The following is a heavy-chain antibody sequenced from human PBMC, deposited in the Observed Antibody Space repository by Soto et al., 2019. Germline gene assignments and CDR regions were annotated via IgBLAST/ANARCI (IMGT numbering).Heavy chain of an antibody. CDR2: LFSGGST. J-gene: IGHJ4*02. Sequence: GGSLRLSCAASGFTVSGNYMGWVRQAPGKGLEWVSVLFSGGSTYYADSVKGRFTIYRDNAQNSLYLQMNSLRAEDTAVYYCVSSRTYTYGFDYWGQGTLVTVSS. CDR1: GFTVSGNY. D-gene: IGHD3-10*01. V-gene: IGHV3-53*01. CDR3: VSSRTYTYGFDY.